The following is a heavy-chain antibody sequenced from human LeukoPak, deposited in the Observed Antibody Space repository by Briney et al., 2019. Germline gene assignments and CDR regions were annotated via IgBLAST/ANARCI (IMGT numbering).Heavy chain of an antibody. Sequence: ASVKVSCKASGYTFTGYYMHWVRQAPGQGLEWMGRINPNSGGTNYAQKFQGRVTMTRDTSISTAYMELSRLRSDDTAVYYCARDRWGLRLGELSDCFDYWGQGTLVTVSS. D-gene: IGHD3-16*02. CDR3: ARDRWGLRLGELSDCFDY. V-gene: IGHV1-2*06. CDR2: INPNSGGT. J-gene: IGHJ4*02. CDR1: GYTFTGYY.